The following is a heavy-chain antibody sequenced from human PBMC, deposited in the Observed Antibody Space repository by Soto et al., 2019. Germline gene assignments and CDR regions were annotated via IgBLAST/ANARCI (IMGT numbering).Heavy chain of an antibody. CDR1: GFTFSSYA. V-gene: IGHV3-23*01. CDR2: ISGSGGST. D-gene: IGHD3-16*02. J-gene: IGHJ4*02. Sequence: GGSLRLSCAASGFTFSSYAMSWVRQAPGKELEWVSAISGSGGSTYYADSVKGRFTISRDNSKNTLYLQMNSLRAEDTAVYYCAKDPLTSQTLEGPHFDYWGQGTLVTVSS. CDR3: AKDPLTSQTLEGPHFDY.